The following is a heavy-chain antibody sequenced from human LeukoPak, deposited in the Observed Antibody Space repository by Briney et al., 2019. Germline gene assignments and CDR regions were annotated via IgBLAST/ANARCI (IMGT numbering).Heavy chain of an antibody. V-gene: IGHV4-61*02. CDR3: ARVTSYCGGDCYYYMDV. D-gene: IGHD2-21*01. Sequence: PSETLSLTCTVSGGSISSGGYYWSWIRQHPGKGLEWIGRIYTSGSTNYNPSLKSRVTMSVDTSKNQFSLKLSSVTAADTAVYYCARVTSYCGGDCYYYMDVWGKGTTVTVSS. CDR2: IYTSGST. J-gene: IGHJ6*03. CDR1: GGSISSGGYY.